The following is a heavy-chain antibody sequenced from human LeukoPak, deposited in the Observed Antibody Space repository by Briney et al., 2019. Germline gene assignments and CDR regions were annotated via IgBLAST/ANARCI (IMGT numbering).Heavy chain of an antibody. CDR3: AKGALDGSPDYFPY. V-gene: IGHV4-4*07. CDR1: GGSISSYL. CDR2: IYSSGST. Sequence: PSDTLSLTCTLSGGSISSYLWSWLRQPAGKGLEWIARIYSSGSTNYTPSLKSRLTMAVDTSKNQCPLKLSPGTAAHTAVYFCAKGALDGSPDYFPYWGQGSLVTVP. J-gene: IGHJ4*02. D-gene: IGHD3-16*01.